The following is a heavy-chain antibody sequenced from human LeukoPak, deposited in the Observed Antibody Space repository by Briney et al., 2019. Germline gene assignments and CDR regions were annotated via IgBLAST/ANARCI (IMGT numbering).Heavy chain of an antibody. CDR2: ISGSGGST. J-gene: IGHJ1*01. D-gene: IGHD2-15*01. CDR3: AKEHRYCSGGSCYH. Sequence: GGSLRLSCAASGFTFSSYAMSWVRQAPGKGLEWVSAISGSGGSTCYADSVKGRFTISRDNSKNTPYLQMNSLRAEDTAVYYCAKEHRYCSGGSCYHWGQGTLVTVSS. V-gene: IGHV3-23*01. CDR1: GFTFSSYA.